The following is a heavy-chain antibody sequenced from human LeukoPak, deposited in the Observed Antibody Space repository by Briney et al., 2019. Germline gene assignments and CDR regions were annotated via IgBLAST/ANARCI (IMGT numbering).Heavy chain of an antibody. D-gene: IGHD6-19*01. V-gene: IGHV3-7*01. CDR2: INEDGSEK. CDR3: ARDSGRFRLDH. Sequence: GGSLRLSCAASGFTFRSSWMIWVRQAPGKGLEWVASINEDGSEKYYVDSVKGRFTVSRDNARNSLYVQMNSLRVEDTAFYYCARDSGRFRLDHWGQGILVTVSS. J-gene: IGHJ4*02. CDR1: GFTFRSSW.